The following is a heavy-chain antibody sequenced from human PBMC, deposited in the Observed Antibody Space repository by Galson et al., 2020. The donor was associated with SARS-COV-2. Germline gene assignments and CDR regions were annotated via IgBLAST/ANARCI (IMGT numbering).Heavy chain of an antibody. CDR1: GYRFSNYW. Sequence: GESLKISCKSSGYRFSNYWIGWVRQMPGKGLEWMGMHYPDDPDIRYSPSFQGQVTISADKSISTAYLQWSSLKASDTAIYYCARVYGTLYGDYFDYWGQGTLVTVSS. V-gene: IGHV5-51*01. CDR2: HYPDDPDI. CDR3: ARVYGTLYGDYFDY. D-gene: IGHD4-17*01. J-gene: IGHJ4*02.